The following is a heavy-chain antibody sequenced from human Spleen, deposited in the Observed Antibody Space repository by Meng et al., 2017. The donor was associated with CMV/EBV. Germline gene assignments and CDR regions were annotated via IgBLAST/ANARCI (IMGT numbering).Heavy chain of an antibody. CDR1: GGTFSSYT. Sequence: SVKVSCKASGGTFSSYTISWVRQAPGQGLEWMGRIIPILGIANYAQKFQGRVTITADKSTGTAYMELSSLRSDDTAIYYCARDDYDGALHYWGQGTQVTVSS. V-gene: IGHV1-69*04. CDR3: ARDDYDGALHY. J-gene: IGHJ4*02. D-gene: IGHD4-23*01. CDR2: IIPILGIA.